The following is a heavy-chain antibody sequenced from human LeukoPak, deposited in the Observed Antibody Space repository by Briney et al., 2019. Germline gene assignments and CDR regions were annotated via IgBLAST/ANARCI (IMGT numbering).Heavy chain of an antibody. CDR1: GYTFTGYY. J-gene: IGHJ4*02. CDR2: INPNSGGT. D-gene: IGHD2-2*01. CDR3: ARGTRYCSSTSCYEVLDY. V-gene: IGHV1-2*04. Sequence: GASVKVSCKASGYTFTGYYMHWVRQAPGQGLEWMGWINPNSGGTNYAQKFQGWVTMTRDTSISTAYMELSRLRSDGTAVYYCARGTRYCSSTSCYEVLDYWGQGTLVTVSS.